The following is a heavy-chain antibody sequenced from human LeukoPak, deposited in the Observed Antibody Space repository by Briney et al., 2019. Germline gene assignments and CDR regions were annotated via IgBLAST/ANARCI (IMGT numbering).Heavy chain of an antibody. V-gene: IGHV3-30*18. D-gene: IGHD3-3*01. J-gene: IGHJ6*02. CDR1: GFTFSSYG. CDR2: ISYDGSNK. Sequence: PGGSLRLSCAASGFTFSSYGMHWVRQAPGKGLEWVAVISYDGSNKYYADSVKGRLTISRDNSKNTLYLQMNSLRAEDTAVYYCAKALPYYDFWSGSTDYYYGMDVWGQGTTVTVSS. CDR3: AKALPYYDFWSGSTDYYYGMDV.